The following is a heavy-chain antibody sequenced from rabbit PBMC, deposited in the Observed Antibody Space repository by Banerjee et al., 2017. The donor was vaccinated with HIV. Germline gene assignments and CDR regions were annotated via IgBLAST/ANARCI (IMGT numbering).Heavy chain of an antibody. CDR2: IYTGDGST. D-gene: IGHD7-1*01. J-gene: IGHJ4*01. Sequence: QEQLVESGGGLVQPEGSLTLTCKVSGFTISSSYWMCWVRQAPGKGLEWIGCIYTGDGSTHYASWVNGRFTISKTSSTTVTLQMTSLTVADTATYFCVKDDGNSPNLWGPGTLVTVS. V-gene: IGHV1S45*01. CDR1: GFTISSSYW. CDR3: VKDDGNSPNL.